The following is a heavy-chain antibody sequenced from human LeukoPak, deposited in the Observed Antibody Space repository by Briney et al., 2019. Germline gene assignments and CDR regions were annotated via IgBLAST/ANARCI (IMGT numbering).Heavy chain of an antibody. V-gene: IGHV4-34*01. CDR1: GGSFTNYY. CDR3: ARGPGTVGLSP. J-gene: IGHJ5*02. Sequence: SETLSLTCNVSGGSFTNYYWSWIRQTPQKGLEWIGQINHSGDTSYNPSLRSRITLSVDRSKNQFSLKVTSVTAADTGVYYCARGPGTVGLSPWGQGTLVTVSS. D-gene: IGHD1/OR15-1a*01. CDR2: INHSGDT.